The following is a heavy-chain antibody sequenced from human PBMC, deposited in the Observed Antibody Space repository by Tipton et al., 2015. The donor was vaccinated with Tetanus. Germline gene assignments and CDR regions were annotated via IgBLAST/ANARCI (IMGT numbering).Heavy chain of an antibody. Sequence: TLSLTCAVYGASSSGFYWSWIRQPPGKGLQWIGEVNHRGGSSYNPFLKSRATMSVDTSKNQFSLNLTSVTAADTAVYYCARDQGGGRVARLNWFDPWGQGTLVTVSS. J-gene: IGHJ5*02. V-gene: IGHV4-34*09. CDR3: ARDQGGGRVARLNWFDP. CDR1: GASSSGFY. CDR2: VNHRGGS. D-gene: IGHD3-16*01.